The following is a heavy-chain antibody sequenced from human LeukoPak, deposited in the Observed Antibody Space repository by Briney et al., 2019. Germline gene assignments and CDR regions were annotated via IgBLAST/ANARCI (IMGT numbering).Heavy chain of an antibody. CDR1: GFTFSTYE. D-gene: IGHD5-24*01. J-gene: IGHJ4*02. CDR3: ASPQYYFDY. CDR2: ISSSGSTT. V-gene: IGHV3-48*03. Sequence: GGSLRLSCAASGFTFSTYEMNWVRQAPGKGLEWVSHISSSGSTTYYADSVKSRLTNSRDNAKNSLYLQMNSLRAEDTAVYYCASPQYYFDYWGQGTLVTVSS.